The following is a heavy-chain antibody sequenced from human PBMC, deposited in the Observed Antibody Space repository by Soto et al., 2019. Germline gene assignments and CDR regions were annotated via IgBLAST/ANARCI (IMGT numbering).Heavy chain of an antibody. Sequence: ASVKVSFKVSGYTLTELSMHWVRQAPGKGLEWMGGFDPEDGETIYAQKFQGRVTMTEDTSTDTAYMELSSLRSEDTAVYYCATLGRKHSHAFDIWGQGTMVTVSS. V-gene: IGHV1-24*01. CDR1: GYTLTELS. J-gene: IGHJ3*02. D-gene: IGHD3-16*01. CDR2: FDPEDGET. CDR3: ATLGRKHSHAFDI.